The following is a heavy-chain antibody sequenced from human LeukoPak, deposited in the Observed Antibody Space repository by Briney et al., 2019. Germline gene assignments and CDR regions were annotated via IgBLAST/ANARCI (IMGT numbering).Heavy chain of an antibody. CDR3: ARDQHDYYFYYMDV. V-gene: IGHV4-39*07. CDR2: IYHSGST. J-gene: IGHJ6*03. Sequence: SETLSLTCTVSGGSISISYYWGWIRQPPGKGLEWIGSIYHSGSTYYNPSLKSRVTISVDTSKNQFSLKLTSVTAADTAVYYCARDQHDYYFYYMDVWGKGTTVTVSS. CDR1: GGSISISYY.